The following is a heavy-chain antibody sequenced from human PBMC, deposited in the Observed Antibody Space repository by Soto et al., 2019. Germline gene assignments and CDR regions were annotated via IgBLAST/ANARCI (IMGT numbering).Heavy chain of an antibody. D-gene: IGHD3-3*01. V-gene: IGHV1-2*02. Sequence: GASLKVSCKASGYTITGDYMHWGRQAPGQGLEWMGWINPNSGGTNYAQKFQGRVTMTRDTSISTAYMELSRLRSDDTAVYYCARDQDYDFCSGYNNWFDPWGQGTLVTVSS. CDR3: ARDQDYDFCSGYNNWFDP. J-gene: IGHJ5*02. CDR1: GYTITGDY. CDR2: INPNSGGT.